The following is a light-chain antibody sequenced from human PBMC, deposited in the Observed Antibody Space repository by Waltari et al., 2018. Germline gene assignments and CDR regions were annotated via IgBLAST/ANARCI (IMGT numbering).Light chain of an antibody. CDR3: QQSYSTPWT. J-gene: IGKJ1*01. V-gene: IGKV1-39*01. Sequence: DIQMTQSPSSLSASVGDRVTITCRASQSIRSYLNWYQQKPGKARKLLIYAASSLQSGVPSRFSGSGSGTDFTLTISSLQPEDFATYYCQQSYSTPWTFGQGTKVEIK. CDR2: AAS. CDR1: QSIRSY.